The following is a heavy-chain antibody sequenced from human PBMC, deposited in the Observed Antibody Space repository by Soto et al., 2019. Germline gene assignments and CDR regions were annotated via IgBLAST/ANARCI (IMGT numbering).Heavy chain of an antibody. CDR1: GGTFSSYA. V-gene: IGHV1-69*01. CDR3: ARSTPKYDFTANWFDP. Sequence: QVQLVQSGAEVKKPGSSVKVSCKASGGTFSSYAISWVRQAPGQGLAWMGGIIPIFGTANYAQKFQGRVTITADESTGTAYMELSSLRSEDTAVYYCARSTPKYDFTANWFDPWGQGTLVTVSS. CDR2: IIPIFGTA. J-gene: IGHJ5*02. D-gene: IGHD3-3*01.